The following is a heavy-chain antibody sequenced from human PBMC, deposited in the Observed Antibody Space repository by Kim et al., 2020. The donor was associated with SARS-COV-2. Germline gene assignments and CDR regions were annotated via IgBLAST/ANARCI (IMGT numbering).Heavy chain of an antibody. D-gene: IGHD3-22*01. CDR1: GFNFGTYA. CDR2: ISYNGNVQ. V-gene: IGHV3-30*03. Sequence: GGSLRLSCSGTGFNFGTYAMHWVRQAPGKGLEWVAMISYNGNVQDYVESVRGRFTVSRDNSRSRMYLLLNSLTAQDTAIYYCARALSTIMHLDLWGQGTTVTV. J-gene: IGHJ6*02. CDR3: ARALSTIMHLDL.